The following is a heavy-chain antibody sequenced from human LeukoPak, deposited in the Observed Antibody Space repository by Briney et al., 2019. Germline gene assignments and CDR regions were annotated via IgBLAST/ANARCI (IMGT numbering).Heavy chain of an antibody. D-gene: IGHD3-22*01. Sequence: PGGSLRXXXXASGFTFXXXXXXXVRQAXGXXXXGVSAISGSGGSTYXXXSVKXRFXISXXXSXNPPYMQMNSLRAEETAVYYCAKSHDSSGSDYWGQGTLVTVSS. J-gene: IGHJ4*02. CDR1: GFTFXXXX. CDR3: AKSHDSSGSDY. V-gene: IGHV3-23*01. CDR2: ISGSGGST.